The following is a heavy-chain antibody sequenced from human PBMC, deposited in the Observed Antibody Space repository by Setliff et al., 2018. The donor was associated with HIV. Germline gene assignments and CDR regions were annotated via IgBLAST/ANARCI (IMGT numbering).Heavy chain of an antibody. CDR2: IYYSGNT. V-gene: IGHV4-39*07. Sequence: PSETLSLTCTVSGGSIKSSSYYWGWIRQPPGKGLEWIGSIYYSGNTYYNPSLKSRVTISTDASKNQFSLKLSSVTAADTAVYYCARDLVAAFDIWGQGTMVTVSS. CDR1: GGSIKSSSYY. J-gene: IGHJ3*02. CDR3: ARDLVAAFDI.